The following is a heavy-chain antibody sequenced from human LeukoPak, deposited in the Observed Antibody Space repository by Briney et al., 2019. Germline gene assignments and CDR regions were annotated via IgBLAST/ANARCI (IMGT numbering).Heavy chain of an antibody. CDR1: GGTFSSYA. J-gene: IGHJ4*02. V-gene: IGHV1-69*04. D-gene: IGHD3-10*01. CDR3: ARDSTMVRGVPNV. CDR2: IIPILGIA. Sequence: SVKVSCKASGGTFSSYAISWVRQAPGQGLEWMGRIIPILGIANYVQKFQGRVTITADKSTSTAYMELSSLRSEDTAVYYCARDSTMVRGVPNVWGQGTLVTVSS.